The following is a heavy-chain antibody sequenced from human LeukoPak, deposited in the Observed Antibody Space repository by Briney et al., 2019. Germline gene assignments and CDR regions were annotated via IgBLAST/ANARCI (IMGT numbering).Heavy chain of an antibody. CDR2: IYYSGST. V-gene: IGHV4-59*01. Sequence: SETLSLTCTDSGGSISSYYWSWIRQPPGKGLEWIGYIYYSGSTNYNPSLKSRVTISVDTSKNQFSLKLSSVTAADTAVYYCARESYDSSGYYPDYWGQGTLVTVSS. CDR3: ARESYDSSGYYPDY. D-gene: IGHD3-22*01. CDR1: GGSISSYY. J-gene: IGHJ4*02.